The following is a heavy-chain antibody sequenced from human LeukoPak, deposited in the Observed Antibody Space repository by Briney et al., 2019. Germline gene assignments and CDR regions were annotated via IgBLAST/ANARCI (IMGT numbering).Heavy chain of an antibody. CDR2: ISGSGGSI. CDR1: GFTFSNYA. J-gene: IGHJ6*04. D-gene: IGHD3-10*02. V-gene: IGHV3-23*01. Sequence: PGGSLRLSCAASGFTFSNYAMNWVRQAPGKGLEWVSAISGSGGSIYYTDSVEGRFTISRDNSKNTLYLQVNSLRAEDTAVYYCAELGITMIGGVWGKGTTVTISS. CDR3: AELGITMIGGV.